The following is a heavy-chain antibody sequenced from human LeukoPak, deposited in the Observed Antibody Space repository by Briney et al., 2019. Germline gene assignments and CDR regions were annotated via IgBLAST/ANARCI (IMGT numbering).Heavy chain of an antibody. CDR1: AGSISSSSYY. CDR3: ATSIAAAGTFDY. V-gene: IGHV4-39*07. CDR2: IYYSGST. D-gene: IGHD6-13*01. J-gene: IGHJ4*02. Sequence: PSETLSLTCTVSAGSISSSSYYWGWIRQPPGKGLEWIGSIYYSGSTYYHPSLKSRVTISVDTSNYQFSLKLSSVTAADTAVYYCATSIAAAGTFDYWGQGTLVTVSS.